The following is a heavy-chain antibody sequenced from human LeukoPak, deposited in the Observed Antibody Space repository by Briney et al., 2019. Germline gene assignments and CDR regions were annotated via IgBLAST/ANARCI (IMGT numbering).Heavy chain of an antibody. CDR1: GFTFSSYA. V-gene: IGHV3-23*01. Sequence: PGGSLRPSCAASGFTFSSYAMSWVRQAPGKGLEWVSSISIYYADSVKGRFTISRDNSKNTLYLQLNSLRVEDTAVYYCAKGGSSGSLFDYWGQGTLVTVSS. D-gene: IGHD3-22*01. J-gene: IGHJ4*02. CDR2: ISI. CDR3: AKGGSSGSLFDY.